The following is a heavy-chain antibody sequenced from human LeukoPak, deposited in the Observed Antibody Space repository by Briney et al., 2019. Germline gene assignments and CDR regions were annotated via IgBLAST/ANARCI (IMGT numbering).Heavy chain of an antibody. CDR1: GDSVSSNSAA. CDR3: ARGWEPYSSSLDY. V-gene: IGHV6-1*01. D-gene: IGHD6-13*01. CDR2: TYYRSKWYN. J-gene: IGHJ4*02. Sequence: SQTLSLTCAISGDSVSSNSAAWNWLRQSPSRGLEWLGRTYYRSKWYNDYAVSVKSRITINPDTSKNQFSLQLNSVTPEDTAVYYCARGWEPYSSSLDYWGQGTLVTVSS.